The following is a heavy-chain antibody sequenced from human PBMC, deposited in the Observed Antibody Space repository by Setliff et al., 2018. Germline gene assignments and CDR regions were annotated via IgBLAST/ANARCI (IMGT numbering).Heavy chain of an antibody. CDR1: GGTFRNYG. D-gene: IGHD3-22*01. Sequence: SVKVSCKASGGTFRNYGISWVRQAPGQGLEWMGGTIPVFGTTDYAQKFRGRVTIITDESTSTAFMQLSSLRSDDTAVYYCVREGVDSRSSTDYRYYMDVWGKGTTVTVSS. V-gene: IGHV1-69*05. J-gene: IGHJ6*03. CDR2: TIPVFGTT. CDR3: VREGVDSRSSTDYRYYMDV.